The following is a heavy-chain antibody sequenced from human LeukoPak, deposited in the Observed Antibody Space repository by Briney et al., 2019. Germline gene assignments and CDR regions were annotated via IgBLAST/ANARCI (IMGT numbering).Heavy chain of an antibody. CDR3: ASTNGRFGELLLDY. D-gene: IGHD3-10*01. CDR1: GFTVSSNY. CDR2: VYSDGST. J-gene: IGHJ4*02. V-gene: IGHV3-53*01. Sequence: PGGSLRLSCATSGFTVSSNYMSWVRQAPRKGLEWVSVVYSDGSTLYADSVKGRFTISGDISKNTLSLQMNSLRAEDTAVYYCASTNGRFGELLLDYWGQGTLVTVSS.